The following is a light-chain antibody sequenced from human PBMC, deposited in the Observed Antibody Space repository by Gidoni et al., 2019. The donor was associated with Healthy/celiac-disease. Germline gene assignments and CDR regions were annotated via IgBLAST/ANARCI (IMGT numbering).Light chain of an antibody. V-gene: IGLV3-21*02. CDR2: DDS. CDR1: NIGSIS. J-gene: IGLJ2*01. Sequence: SYVLTPPPSVSLAPVQTARITCGGNNIGSISVHWYQQKPGPAPVLVVYDDSDRPSGIPERFSGSNSGNTATLTISRVEAGDEAAYYCHVLDSSSALGVFGGGTKLTVL. CDR3: HVLDSSSALGV.